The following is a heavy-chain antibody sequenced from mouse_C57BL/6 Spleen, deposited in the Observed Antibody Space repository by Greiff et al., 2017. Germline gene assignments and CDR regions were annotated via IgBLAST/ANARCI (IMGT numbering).Heavy chain of an antibody. CDR3: SRSYYYGSSYYFDY. CDR1: GYTFTTYP. CDR2: FHPYNDDT. V-gene: IGHV1-47*01. J-gene: IGHJ2*01. D-gene: IGHD1-1*01. Sequence: QVQLQQSGAELVKPGASVKMSCKASGYTFTTYPIEWMKQNHGKSLEWIGNFHPYNDDTKYNEKFKGKATLTVEQSSSTVVLELSRFTSDDSAVYYCSRSYYYGSSYYFDYWGQGTTLTVSS.